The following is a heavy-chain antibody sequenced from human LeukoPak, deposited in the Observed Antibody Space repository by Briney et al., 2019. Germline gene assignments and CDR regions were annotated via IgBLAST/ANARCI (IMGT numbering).Heavy chain of an antibody. V-gene: IGHV3-21*01. CDR1: GFTFGSYT. CDR2: ISSSSSYI. CDR3: ARDWLTGND. D-gene: IGHD7-27*01. J-gene: IGHJ4*02. Sequence: GGSLRLSCAASGFTFGSYTMNWVRQAPGKGLVWVSSISSSSSYIYYADSVKGRFTISRDNAKNSLFLQMNSLRAEDTAVYHCARDWLTGNDWGQGTLVTVSS.